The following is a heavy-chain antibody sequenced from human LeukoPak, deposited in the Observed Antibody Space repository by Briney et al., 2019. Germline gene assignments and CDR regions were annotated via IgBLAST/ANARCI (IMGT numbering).Heavy chain of an antibody. D-gene: IGHD4-11*01. CDR3: ARVGTTRYYYYYMDV. CDR1: GYSISSGYY. J-gene: IGHJ6*03. V-gene: IGHV4-38-2*02. CDR2: IYHSGST. Sequence: MSSETLSLTCTVSGYSISSGYYWGWIRQPPGKGLEWIGSIYHSGSTYYNPSLKSRVTISVDTSKKQFSLKLSSVTAADTAVYYCARVGTTRYYYYYMDVWGKGTTVTVSS.